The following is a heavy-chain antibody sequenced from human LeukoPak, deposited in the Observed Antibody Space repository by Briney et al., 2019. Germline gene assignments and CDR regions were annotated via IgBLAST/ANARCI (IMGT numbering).Heavy chain of an antibody. CDR3: ARGRTDYDFWSGYLFDY. V-gene: IGHV3-21*01. CDR2: SSSSSSSK. CDR1: GFTFSTYS. D-gene: IGHD3-3*01. J-gene: IGHJ4*02. Sequence: PGGSLRLSCAASGFTFSTYSMNRVRQAPGKGLEWVSSSSSSSSSKYYADSVKGRFTISRDNAKNSLDLQMNSLGAEDTAVYYCARGRTDYDFWSGYLFDYWGQGTLVTVSS.